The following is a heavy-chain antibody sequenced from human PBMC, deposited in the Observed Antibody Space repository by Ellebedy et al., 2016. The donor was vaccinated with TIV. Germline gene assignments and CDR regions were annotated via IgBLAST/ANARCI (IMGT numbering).Heavy chain of an antibody. Sequence: GGSLRLSCAASGFPLRNYAMSWVRQAPGKGLEWVSTISGSGDSIYYADSVKGRFTIPRDNSKNTLFLQMDSLRAEDTAVYYCAKRPLTMIVLAEYFFDYWGQGTLVTVSS. D-gene: IGHD3-22*01. CDR2: ISGSGDSI. CDR3: AKRPLTMIVLAEYFFDY. J-gene: IGHJ4*02. V-gene: IGHV3-23*01. CDR1: GFPLRNYA.